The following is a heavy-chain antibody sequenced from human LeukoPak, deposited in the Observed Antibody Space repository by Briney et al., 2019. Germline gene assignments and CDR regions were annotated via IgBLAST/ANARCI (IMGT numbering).Heavy chain of an antibody. J-gene: IGHJ4*02. V-gene: IGHV3-23*01. CDR1: GFTYNSHA. CDR2: ISANGANT. CDR3: AKDQGFSYYYLDY. D-gene: IGHD5-18*01. Sequence: GGSLRLSCVASGFTYNSHAMSWVRQAPGKGLEWVSGISANGANTYYTDSVRGRFTISRDNSKNTVYLQMSSLSAEDTAIYYCAKDQGFSYYYLDYWGQGSLVTVSS.